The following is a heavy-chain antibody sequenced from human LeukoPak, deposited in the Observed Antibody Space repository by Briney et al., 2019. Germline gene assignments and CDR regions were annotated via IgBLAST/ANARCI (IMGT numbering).Heavy chain of an antibody. Sequence: PSETLSLTCAVSGGSISSGGYSWSWIRQPPGKGLEWIGYIYHSGSTYYNPSLKSRVTISVDRSKNQFSLKLSSVTAADTAVYYCAREVVVVPAAGGWFDPWGQGTLVTVSS. CDR2: IYHSGST. V-gene: IGHV4-30-2*01. CDR1: GGSISSGGYS. D-gene: IGHD2-2*01. CDR3: AREVVVVPAAGGWFDP. J-gene: IGHJ5*02.